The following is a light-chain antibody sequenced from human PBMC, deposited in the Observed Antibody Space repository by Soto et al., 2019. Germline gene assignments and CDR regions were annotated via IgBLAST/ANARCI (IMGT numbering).Light chain of an antibody. V-gene: IGKV3-20*01. CDR3: QQFSSYPLT. CDR2: GAS. J-gene: IGKJ4*01. CDR1: QSVSSNY. Sequence: EIVLTQSPGTLSLSPGERATLSCRASQSVSSNYLAWYQQYPGQAPRLLISGASSRATGIPDRFSGSGFGTDFTLTISRLEPEDFAAYYCQQFSSYPLTFGGGTKVDIK.